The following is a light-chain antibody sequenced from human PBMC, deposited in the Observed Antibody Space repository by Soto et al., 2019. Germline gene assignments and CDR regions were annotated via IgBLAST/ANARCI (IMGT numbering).Light chain of an antibody. CDR1: QSVRSN. CDR2: DAF. Sequence: IVLTQSPATLSLSPGERATLSCRASQSVRSNLAWYQQKPGQAPRLLIYDAFKRATDIPARFSGSGSGTDFTLTISSLEPEDFAVYFCQQRSNWPPGGIFTFGPWTKVDI. J-gene: IGKJ3*01. CDR3: QQRSNWPPGGIFT. V-gene: IGKV3-11*01.